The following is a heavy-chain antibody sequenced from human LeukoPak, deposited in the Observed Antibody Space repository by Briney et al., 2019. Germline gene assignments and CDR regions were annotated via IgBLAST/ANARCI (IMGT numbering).Heavy chain of an antibody. V-gene: IGHV3-23*01. Sequence: GGSLRLSCAASGFTFSSYAMSWVRQAPGKGLEWVSAISGSGGSTYYADSVKGRFTISRDNSKNTLYLQMNSLRAEDTAVYYCAKVLPIYFSPSGWFDPWGQGTLVTVSS. CDR1: GFTFSSYA. CDR2: ISGSGGST. D-gene: IGHD3-3*01. CDR3: AKVLPIYFSPSGWFDP. J-gene: IGHJ5*02.